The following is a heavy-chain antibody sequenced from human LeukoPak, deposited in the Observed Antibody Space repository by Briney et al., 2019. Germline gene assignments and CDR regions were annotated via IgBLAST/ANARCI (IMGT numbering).Heavy chain of an antibody. CDR2: IYTSGST. D-gene: IGHD3-3*01. CDR1: GGSISSYY. CDR3: ARGRGGTIFGVVLGHMDV. Sequence: SGALSLTCTVSGGSISSYYWSWIRQPAGKGLEWIGRIYTSGSTNYNPSLKSRVTMSVDTSKNQFSLKLSSVTAADTAVYYCARGRGGTIFGVVLGHMDVWGKGTTVTVSS. V-gene: IGHV4-4*07. J-gene: IGHJ6*03.